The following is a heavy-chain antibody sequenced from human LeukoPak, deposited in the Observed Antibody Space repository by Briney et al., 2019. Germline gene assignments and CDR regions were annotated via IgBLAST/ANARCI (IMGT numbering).Heavy chain of an antibody. CDR1: GGSISTYF. J-gene: IGHJ4*02. D-gene: IGHD7-27*01. Sequence: SETLSLTCTVSGGSISTYFWSWIRQPPGKGLEWIGYIYHTGSTSYSPSLKSRVTISADTSQNQFSLKLSSVTAADTAVYYCASRKLGNDYWGQGTLVTVSS. CDR2: IYHTGST. V-gene: IGHV4-59*01. CDR3: ASRKLGNDY.